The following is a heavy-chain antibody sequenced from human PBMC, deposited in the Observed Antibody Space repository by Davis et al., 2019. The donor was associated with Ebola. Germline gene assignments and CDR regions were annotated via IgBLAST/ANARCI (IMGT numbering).Heavy chain of an antibody. Sequence: GGSLRLSCAASGFTFSSYAMSWVRQAPGKGLEWVSIITSSGLGTYYPDSVKGRFTISRDNSKNSLYLQMNSLRAEDTAVYYCARVFVLRFLEWLSGNGMDVWGQGTTVTVSS. J-gene: IGHJ6*02. V-gene: IGHV3-23*01. CDR2: ITSSGLGT. CDR1: GFTFSSYA. CDR3: ARVFVLRFLEWLSGNGMDV. D-gene: IGHD3-3*01.